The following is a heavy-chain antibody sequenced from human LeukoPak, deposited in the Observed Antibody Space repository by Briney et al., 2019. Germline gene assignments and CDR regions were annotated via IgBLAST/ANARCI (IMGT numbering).Heavy chain of an antibody. CDR3: AKGEHGDY. J-gene: IGHJ4*02. CDR2: ISYDGSNK. CDR1: GFTFSSYG. V-gene: IGHV3-30*18. Sequence: GGSLRLSCAASGFTFSSYGMHWVRQAPGKGLEWVAVISYDGSNKYYADSVKGRFTISRDNSKNTLYLQMNSLRAEDTAVYYCAKGEHGDYWGQGTLVTVPS. D-gene: IGHD1/OR15-1a*01.